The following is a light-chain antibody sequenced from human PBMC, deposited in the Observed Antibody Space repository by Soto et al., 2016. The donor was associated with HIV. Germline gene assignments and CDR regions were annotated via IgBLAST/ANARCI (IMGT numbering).Light chain of an antibody. V-gene: IGKV1-5*03. CDR1: QSISFW. J-gene: IGKJ3*01. CDR3: QQFNSFPFT. CDR2: KAS. Sequence: DIQMTQSPSTLSASLGDRVIITCRASQSISFWLAWYQQRPGKAPKLLIYKASNLEIGVPSRFSGSGSGTEFSLTIDSLQSDDFATYYCQQFNSFPFTFGPGTTVDLK.